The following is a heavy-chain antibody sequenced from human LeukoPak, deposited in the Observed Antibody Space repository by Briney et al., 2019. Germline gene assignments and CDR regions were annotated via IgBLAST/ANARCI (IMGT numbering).Heavy chain of an antibody. CDR3: ARHGPTSYSTGGFDP. V-gene: IGHV5-51*01. J-gene: IGHJ5*02. Sequence: GESLKISCKGSGYSFTSYWIGWVRQMPGKGLEWMGIIYPGDSDTRYSPPFQGQVTISADKSISTAYLQWSSLKASDTAMYYCARHGPTSYSTGGFDPWGQGTLVTVSS. CDR2: IYPGDSDT. D-gene: IGHD4-11*01. CDR1: GYSFTSYW.